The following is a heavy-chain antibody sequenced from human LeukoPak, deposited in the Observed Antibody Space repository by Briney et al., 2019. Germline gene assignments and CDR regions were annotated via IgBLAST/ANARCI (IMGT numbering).Heavy chain of an antibody. CDR1: GGSFSGYY. J-gene: IGHJ4*02. CDR2: INHSGST. CDR3: ARGRINYYGSGSYYYY. D-gene: IGHD3-10*01. Sequence: SETLSLTCAVYGGSFSGYYWSWIRQPPGKGPEWIGEINHSGSTNYNPSLKSRVTISVDTSKNQFSLKLSSVTAADTAVYYCARGRINYYGSGSYYYYWGQGTLVTVSS. V-gene: IGHV4-34*01.